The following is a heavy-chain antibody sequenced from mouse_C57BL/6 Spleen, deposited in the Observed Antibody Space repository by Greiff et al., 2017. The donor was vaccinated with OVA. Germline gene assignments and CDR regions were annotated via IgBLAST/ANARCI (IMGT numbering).Heavy chain of an antibody. V-gene: IGHV2-2*01. D-gene: IGHD1-1*01. J-gene: IGHJ1*03. CDR3: ASSTTGDWYFDV. Sequence: QVQLQQSGPGLVQPSQSLSITCTVSGFSLTSYGVHWVRQSPGKGLEWLGVIWSGGSTDYNAAFISRLSISKDNSECQVFFKMNSLQADDTAIYYCASSTTGDWYFDVWGTGTTVTVSS. CDR1: GFSLTSYG. CDR2: IWSGGST.